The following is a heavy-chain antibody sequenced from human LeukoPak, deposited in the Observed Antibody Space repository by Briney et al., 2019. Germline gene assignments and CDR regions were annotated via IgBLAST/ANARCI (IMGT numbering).Heavy chain of an antibody. D-gene: IGHD5-18*01. CDR1: GYTFSYYA. Sequence: GASVKVSCKASGYTFSYYAIHWVRQAPGQGLEWMGGINTNTGNPTYAQGLTGRFVFSLDTSVSTAYLQISSLKAEDTAVYYCAGALWATGLVGGAWGQGTLVTVSS. CDR3: AGALWATGLVGGA. CDR2: INTNTGNP. V-gene: IGHV7-4-1*02. J-gene: IGHJ4*02.